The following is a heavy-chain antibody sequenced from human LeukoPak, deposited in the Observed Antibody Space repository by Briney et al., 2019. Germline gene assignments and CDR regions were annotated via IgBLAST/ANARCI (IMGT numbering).Heavy chain of an antibody. D-gene: IGHD6-13*01. V-gene: IGHV1-69*13. CDR2: IIPIFGTA. J-gene: IGHJ5*02. CDR1: GGTFSSYA. Sequence: SVKVSCKASGGTFSSYAISWVRQAPGQGLEWMGGIIPIFGTANYAQKFQGRVTITADESTSTAYMELSSLRSEDTAVYYCARDSSSWYYWFDPWGQGTLVTVSS. CDR3: ARDSSSWYYWFDP.